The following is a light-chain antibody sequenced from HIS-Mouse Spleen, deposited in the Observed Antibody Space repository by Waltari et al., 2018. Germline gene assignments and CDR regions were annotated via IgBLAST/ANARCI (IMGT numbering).Light chain of an antibody. V-gene: IGKV1-9*01. J-gene: IGKJ1*01. Sequence: DIQLTQSPSFLPASVGDRVHITCRASQGISSYLAWYQQKPGKAPKLLIYAASTLQSGVPSRFSGSGSGTEFTLTISSLQPEDFATFYCQQLNSYPPTFGQGTKVEIK. CDR3: QQLNSYPPT. CDR1: QGISSY. CDR2: AAS.